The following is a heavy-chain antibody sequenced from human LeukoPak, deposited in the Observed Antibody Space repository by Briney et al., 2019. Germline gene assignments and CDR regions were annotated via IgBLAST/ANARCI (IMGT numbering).Heavy chain of an antibody. J-gene: IGHJ6*02. D-gene: IGHD2-2*01. V-gene: IGHV3-74*01. CDR1: GFTFSNSW. CDR2: INTDGTST. CDR3: ARPQQGGTTRSHGLDV. Sequence: GESLRLSCAASGFTFSNSWMQWVRQVPGKGLVWVSRINTDGTSTSYADSVRGRFIISRDNAKNTLYLQMNSLRAEDTAVYYCARPQQGGTTRSHGLDVWGQGTTVTVTS.